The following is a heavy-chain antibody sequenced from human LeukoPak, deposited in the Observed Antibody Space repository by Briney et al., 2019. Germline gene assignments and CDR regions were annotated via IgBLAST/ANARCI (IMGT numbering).Heavy chain of an antibody. Sequence: SETLSLTCTVSGVSISSYYWSWIRQPAGKGLEWIGRIYTSGITSYNPSLKSRVTISVDTSKNQFSLKLSSVTAADTAVYYCARQTRSSGWSGVPGAFDIWGQGTMVTVSS. D-gene: IGHD6-19*01. V-gene: IGHV4-4*07. CDR3: ARQTRSSGWSGVPGAFDI. CDR1: GVSISSYY. J-gene: IGHJ3*02. CDR2: IYTSGIT.